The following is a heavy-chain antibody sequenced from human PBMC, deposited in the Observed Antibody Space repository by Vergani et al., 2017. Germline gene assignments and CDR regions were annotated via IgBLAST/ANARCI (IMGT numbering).Heavy chain of an antibody. Sequence: QVQLQQWGAGLLKPSETLSLTCAVYGGSFSGYYWSWIRQPPGKGLEWIGEINHSGSTNYNPSIKSRGTISVDTSKNQFSLKLSSVTAADTAVYYCARGTRRGGVDCWGQGTLVTVSS. J-gene: IGHJ4*02. CDR1: GGSFSGYY. D-gene: IGHD3-10*01. V-gene: IGHV4-34*01. CDR3: ARGTRRGGVDC. CDR2: INHSGST.